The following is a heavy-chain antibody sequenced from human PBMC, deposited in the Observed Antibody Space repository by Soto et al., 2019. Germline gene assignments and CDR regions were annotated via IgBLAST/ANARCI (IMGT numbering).Heavy chain of an antibody. D-gene: IGHD6-19*01. CDR3: ACNFEYSSGWYWFDP. CDR2: IYYSGST. J-gene: IGHJ5*02. Sequence: SETLSLTCTVSGGSISSYYWSWIRQPPGKGLEWIGYIYYSGSTNYNPSLKGRVTISVDTSKNQFSLKLSSVTAADTAVYYCACNFEYSSGWYWFDPWGQGTLVTVSS. V-gene: IGHV4-59*01. CDR1: GGSISSYY.